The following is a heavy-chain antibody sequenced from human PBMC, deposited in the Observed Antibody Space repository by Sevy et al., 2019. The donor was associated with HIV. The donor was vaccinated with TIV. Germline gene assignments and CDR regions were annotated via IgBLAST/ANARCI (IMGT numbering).Heavy chain of an antibody. V-gene: IGHV3-11*01. CDR2: ISSSGSTI. Sequence: GGSLRLSRAASGFTFSDYYMSWIRQAPGKGLEWVSYISSSGSTIYYADSVKGRFTISRDNAKNSLYLQMNSLRAEDTAVYYCARAGRIQLWENFDYWGQGTLVTVSS. D-gene: IGHD5-18*01. CDR3: ARAGRIQLWENFDY. CDR1: GFTFSDYY. J-gene: IGHJ4*02.